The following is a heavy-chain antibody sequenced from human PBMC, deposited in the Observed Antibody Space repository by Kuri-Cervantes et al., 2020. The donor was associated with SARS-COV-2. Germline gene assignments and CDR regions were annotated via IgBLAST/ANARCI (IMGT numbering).Heavy chain of an antibody. V-gene: IGHV6-1*01. CDR2: TCYNSHWYT. J-gene: IGHJ3*02. CDR1: GESVSSNSAA. CDR3: AREQISLIVLQSGTFAI. Sequence: LRLSCAISGESVSSNSAAWDWIRQSPSRGLEWLGRTCYNSHWYTDYSPSVKSRIIIRSDTSKNHVSLQLHSVTPEDTAVYYCAREQISLIVLQSGTFAIWGQGTMVTVSS. D-gene: IGHD3-22*01.